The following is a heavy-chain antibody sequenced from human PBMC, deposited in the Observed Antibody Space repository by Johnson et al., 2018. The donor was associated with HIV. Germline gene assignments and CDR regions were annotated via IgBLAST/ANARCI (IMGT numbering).Heavy chain of an antibody. CDR2: IRSKANSYAT. D-gene: IGHD6-6*01. CDR3: TTDLYGYSSSSSDAFDI. V-gene: IGHV3-73*01. J-gene: IGHJ3*02. CDR1: GFTFSGSA. Sequence: VQLVESGGGLVKPGGSLKLSCAASGFTFSGSAMHWVRQASGKGLEWVGRIRSKANSYATAYAASVKGRFTISRDDSKNTAYLQMNSLKTEDTAVYYCTTDLYGYSSSSSDAFDIWGQGTMVTVSS.